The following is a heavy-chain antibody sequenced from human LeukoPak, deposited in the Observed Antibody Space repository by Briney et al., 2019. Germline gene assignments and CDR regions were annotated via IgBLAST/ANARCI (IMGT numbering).Heavy chain of an antibody. CDR2: INPNSGGT. D-gene: IGHD7-27*01. Sequence: ASVKVSCKASGYTFTGYYMHWVRQAPGQGLEWMGWINPNSGGTNYAQKFQGRVTMTRDTSISTAYMELSRLRSDDTAVYYCLRSRTGDDDLFDYWGQGTLVTVSS. J-gene: IGHJ4*02. V-gene: IGHV1-2*02. CDR3: LRSRTGDDDLFDY. CDR1: GYTFTGYY.